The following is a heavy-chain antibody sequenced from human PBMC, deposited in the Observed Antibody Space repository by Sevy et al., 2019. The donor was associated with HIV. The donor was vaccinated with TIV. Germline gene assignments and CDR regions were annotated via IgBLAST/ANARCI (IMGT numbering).Heavy chain of an antibody. D-gene: IGHD6-13*01. CDR2: IYPDGSRQ. J-gene: IGHJ4*02. Sequence: GGCLRLSCLGSGFTFSTHTMQWVRQAPGKGLEWVALIYPDGSRQIYTDSLKGRFTISRDNSKNTLFLQMNDLRTEDTAAYFCARALSGGSWYSGFWGQGTQVTVSS. CDR1: GFTFSTHT. CDR3: ARALSGGSWYSGF. V-gene: IGHV3-30*07.